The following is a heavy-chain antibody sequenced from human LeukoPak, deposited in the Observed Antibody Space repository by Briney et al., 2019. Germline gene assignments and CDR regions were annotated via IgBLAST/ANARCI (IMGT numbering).Heavy chain of an antibody. CDR1: GFTFTNYA. Sequence: PGRSLRLSCAASGFTFTNYAMYWVRQAPGKGLEWVAVISYDGSNKYYADSVKGRFTISRDNSKNTLYLQMNSLRAEDTAVYYCASALVGYCSSSSCPLLGHWGQGTLVTVSS. CDR2: ISYDGSNK. CDR3: ASALVGYCSSSSCPLLGH. D-gene: IGHD2-15*01. V-gene: IGHV3-30-3*01. J-gene: IGHJ4*02.